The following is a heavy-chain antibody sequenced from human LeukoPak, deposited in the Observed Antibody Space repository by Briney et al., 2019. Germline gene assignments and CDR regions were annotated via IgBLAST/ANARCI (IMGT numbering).Heavy chain of an antibody. CDR1: GGSISSYY. Sequence: SETLSLTCTVSGGSISSYYWSWIRQPPGKGLEWIGYIYYSGSTNYNPSLKSRVTISVDTSKNQFSLKPSSVTAADTAVYYCARVLGSSWQDYHYYGMDVWGQGTTVTVSS. D-gene: IGHD6-13*01. CDR3: ARVLGSSWQDYHYYGMDV. CDR2: IYYSGST. V-gene: IGHV4-59*01. J-gene: IGHJ6*02.